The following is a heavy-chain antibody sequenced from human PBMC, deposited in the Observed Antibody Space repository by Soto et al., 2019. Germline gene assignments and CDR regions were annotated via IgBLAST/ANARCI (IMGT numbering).Heavy chain of an antibody. D-gene: IGHD2-2*01. CDR1: GYTFTGYY. Sequence: QVQLVQSGAEVKKPGASVKVSCKASGYTFTGYYMHWVRQAPGQGLEWMGWINPNSGGTNYAQKFQGWVTMTRDTSISTAYMELSRLKSDATAVYYCARGEVILVLPAVGTWFDPWGQGTLVTVSS. CDR3: ARGEVILVLPAVGTWFDP. CDR2: INPNSGGT. V-gene: IGHV1-2*04. J-gene: IGHJ5*02.